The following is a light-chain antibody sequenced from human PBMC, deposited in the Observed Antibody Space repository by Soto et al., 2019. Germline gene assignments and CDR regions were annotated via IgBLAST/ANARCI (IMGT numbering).Light chain of an antibody. CDR3: QQRFSWPPT. CDR2: DTS. CDR1: QSVSRY. V-gene: IGKV3-11*01. J-gene: IGKJ4*01. Sequence: ELGLTQSPATLSLSPGDRATLSCRASQSVSRYLAWYQQKPGQAPRLLIHDTSTRATGVPDTFSGSGSGTEFTLTISSLEPEDSAMYYCQQRFSWPPTFGGGTHVENK.